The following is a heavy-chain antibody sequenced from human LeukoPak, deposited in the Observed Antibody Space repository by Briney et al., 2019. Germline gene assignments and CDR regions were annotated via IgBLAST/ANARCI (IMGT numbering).Heavy chain of an antibody. V-gene: IGHV3-9*01. J-gene: IGHJ6*02. D-gene: IGHD2-2*01. Sequence: PGRSLRLSCAASGFTFDDYVMHWVRQAPGRGLEWVSGISRNSANIGYADSAKGRFTISRDNAKNSLYLQMNSLRTEDTALYYCARDFCTGCNYYFYGMDVWGRGTTVTVSS. CDR3: ARDFCTGCNYYFYGMDV. CDR2: ISRNSANI. CDR1: GFTFDDYV.